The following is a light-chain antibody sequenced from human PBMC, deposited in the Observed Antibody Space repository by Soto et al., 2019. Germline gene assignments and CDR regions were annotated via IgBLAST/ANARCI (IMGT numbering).Light chain of an antibody. CDR2: YAS. CDR1: QGISSY. J-gene: IGKJ5*01. Sequence: AIRMTQSPFSLSASVGDRVTITCWASQGISSYFAWHQQKPAKAPNLFINYASSLPSGFTSRFTGSGSGTDYTLTISSLQPEDFATYCGLQYYTTFGQGTRLEIK. V-gene: IGKV1D-43*01. CDR3: LQYYTT.